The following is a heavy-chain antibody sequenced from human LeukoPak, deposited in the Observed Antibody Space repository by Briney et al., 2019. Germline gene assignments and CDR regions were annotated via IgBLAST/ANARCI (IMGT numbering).Heavy chain of an antibody. D-gene: IGHD3-9*01. V-gene: IGHV3-23*01. CDR2: ISGSGGST. CDR3: TKGDILTGYYDPYYFDY. CDR1: GFAFSTYA. Sequence: GGSLRLSCAASGFAFSTYAMSWVRQAPGKGLEWVSGISGSGGSTYYADSVKGRFTISRDNSKNTLYLQMNSLRAEDTAVYYCTKGDILTGYYDPYYFDYWGPGTLVTVSS. J-gene: IGHJ4*02.